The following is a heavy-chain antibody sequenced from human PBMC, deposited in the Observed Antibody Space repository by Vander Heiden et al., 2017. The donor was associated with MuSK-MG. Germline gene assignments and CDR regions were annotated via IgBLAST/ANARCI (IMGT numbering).Heavy chain of an antibody. CDR3: AKVSSGGYGDY. CDR1: GFPFGSYA. Sequence: EVQLLESGGGLIQPGGSLRLSCAAPGFPFGSYAMSWVRQAPGKGLEWVSGISGSGGSTYYADSVKGRFTISRDNSKNTLYLQMNSLRTEDTAVYYCAKVSSGGYGDYWGQGTLVTVSS. V-gene: IGHV3-23*01. CDR2: ISGSGGST. D-gene: IGHD5-12*01. J-gene: IGHJ4*02.